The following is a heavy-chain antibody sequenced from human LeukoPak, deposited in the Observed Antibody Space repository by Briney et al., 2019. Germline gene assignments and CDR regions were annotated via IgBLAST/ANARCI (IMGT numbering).Heavy chain of an antibody. Sequence: GGSLRLSCAASGFTFSSYAMSWVRQAPGKGLEWVSAISGSGGSTYYADSVKGRFTISRDNSKNTLYLQMNSLRAEDTAVYYCARDPPLYYYDSSPGAFDIWGQGTMVTVSS. V-gene: IGHV3-23*01. CDR3: ARDPPLYYYDSSPGAFDI. CDR1: GFTFSSYA. J-gene: IGHJ3*02. CDR2: ISGSGGST. D-gene: IGHD3-22*01.